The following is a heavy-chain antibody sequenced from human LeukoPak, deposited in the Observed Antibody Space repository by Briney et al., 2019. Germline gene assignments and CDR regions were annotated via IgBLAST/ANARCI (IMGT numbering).Heavy chain of an antibody. Sequence: SETLSLTCAVYGGSLNGHYWSWIRQPPGKGLEWIGEGSESGGTKFNPSLKSRVTISADTSKNQFSLKLNSVTAADTAVYYCARGNQQQLAYSYCYYMDVWGKGTTVTVSS. CDR1: GGSLNGHY. V-gene: IGHV4-34*01. D-gene: IGHD6-13*01. CDR2: GSESGGT. J-gene: IGHJ6*03. CDR3: ARGNQQQLAYSYCYYMDV.